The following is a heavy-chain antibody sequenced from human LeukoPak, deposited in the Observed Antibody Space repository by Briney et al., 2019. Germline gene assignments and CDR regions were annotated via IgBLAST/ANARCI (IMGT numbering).Heavy chain of an antibody. CDR2: IYYSGST. D-gene: IGHD3-9*01. V-gene: IGHV4-39*07. CDR1: GGSISHNSYY. J-gene: IGHJ4*02. CDR3: ARISAGYYYVGY. Sequence: EPSETLSLTCSVSGGSISHNSYYWGWIRQPPGKGLECIGTIYYSGSTYYSPSLKSRVTIPVDTSKNQFSLKLNSVTAADTAVYYCARISAGYYYVGYWGQGTLVTVSS.